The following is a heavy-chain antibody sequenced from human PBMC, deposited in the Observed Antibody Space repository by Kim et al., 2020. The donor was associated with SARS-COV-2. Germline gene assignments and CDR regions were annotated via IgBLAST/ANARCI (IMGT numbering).Heavy chain of an antibody. D-gene: IGHD3-10*01. Sequence: ASVKVSCKASGYTFTGYYMHWVRQAPGQGLEWMGWINPNSGGTNYAQKFQGRATMTRDTSISTAYMELSRLRSDDTAVYYCARDQVPMVRGVRSAFDIWGQGTMVTVSS. CDR1: GYTFTGYY. CDR2: INPNSGGT. CDR3: ARDQVPMVRGVRSAFDI. V-gene: IGHV1-2*02. J-gene: IGHJ3*02.